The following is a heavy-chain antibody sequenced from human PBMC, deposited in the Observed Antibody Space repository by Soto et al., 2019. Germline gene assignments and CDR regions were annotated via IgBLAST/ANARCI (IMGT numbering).Heavy chain of an antibody. CDR3: AKDRGYYGSGSYYNDPLDY. Sequence: GGSLRLSCAASGFTFSSYAMTWVRQAPGKGLEWVSGISGSGATTSYADSVKGRFTISRDNSKNTLYLQMNSLRAEDTAVYYCAKDRGYYGSGSYYNDPLDYWGQGTLVTVSS. CDR2: ISGSGATT. J-gene: IGHJ4*02. CDR1: GFTFSSYA. V-gene: IGHV3-23*01. D-gene: IGHD3-10*01.